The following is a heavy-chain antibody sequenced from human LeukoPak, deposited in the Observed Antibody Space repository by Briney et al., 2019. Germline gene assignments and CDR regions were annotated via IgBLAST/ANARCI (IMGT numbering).Heavy chain of an antibody. J-gene: IGHJ5*02. CDR1: GGSISSGDYY. Sequence: SQTLSLTCTVPGGSISSGDYYWSWIRQPPGKGLEWIGYIYYSGSTYYNPSLKSRVTISVDTSKNQFSLKLSSVTAADTAVYYCARAFPLGNWFDPWGQGTLVTVSS. CDR2: IYYSGST. V-gene: IGHV4-30-4*08. D-gene: IGHD3-16*01. CDR3: ARAFPLGNWFDP.